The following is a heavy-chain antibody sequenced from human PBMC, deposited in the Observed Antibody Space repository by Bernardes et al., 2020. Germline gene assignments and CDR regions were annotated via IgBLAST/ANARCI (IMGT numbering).Heavy chain of an antibody. J-gene: IGHJ3*02. CDR2: ISSSSSYI. D-gene: IGHD3-22*01. CDR3: ARARVVVKAFDI. Sequence: GSLRLSCEASGFTFSSYSMNWVRQAPGKGLEWVSSISSSSSYIYYADSVKGRFTISRDNAKNSLYLQMNSLRAEDTAVYYCARARVVVKAFDIWGQGTMVTVSS. V-gene: IGHV3-21*01. CDR1: GFTFSSYS.